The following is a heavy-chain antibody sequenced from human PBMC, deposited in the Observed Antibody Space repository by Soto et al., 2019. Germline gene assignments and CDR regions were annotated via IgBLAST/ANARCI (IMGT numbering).Heavy chain of an antibody. D-gene: IGHD2-15*01. CDR3: ASAGIILVVASTPRYCSDP. V-gene: IGHV1-69*05. Sequence: QVQLVQSGAEVKKPGSSVKVSCKASGGTFSSYAISWVRQALGQGLEWMGGIIPIFGTANYAQKFQGRVTITTHESTSTSYIELTNLRSPDTTVDDCASAGIILVVASTPRYCSDPWGQGTLVTVSA. CDR2: IIPIFGTA. J-gene: IGHJ5*02. CDR1: GGTFSSYA.